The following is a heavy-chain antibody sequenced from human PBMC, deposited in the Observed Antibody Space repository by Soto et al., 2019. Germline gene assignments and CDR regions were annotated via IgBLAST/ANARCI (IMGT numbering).Heavy chain of an antibody. J-gene: IGHJ5*02. CDR2: INHSGSP. CDR3: ATANWSHHYFDP. CDR1: GGSFSGYY. Sequence: SKTLSLTFAVYGGSFSGYYLILLLQPPGKGLEWIGEINHSGSPNYNPSLKSRVTISVDTSKNQFSLKMTSVTAADTAVYYCATANWSHHYFDPWGQGTLVTVSS. V-gene: IGHV4-34*01. D-gene: IGHD1-1*01.